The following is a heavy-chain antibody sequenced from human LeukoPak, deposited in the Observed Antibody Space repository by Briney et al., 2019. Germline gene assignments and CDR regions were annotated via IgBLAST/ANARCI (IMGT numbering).Heavy chain of an antibody. D-gene: IGHD6-13*01. Sequence: GGSLRLTCAASGFTVISNYMTWVRQAPGKGLEWVSVIYSGGGTTYYADSVKGRFTISRDNSKNTLYLQMNSLRADDTAVYYCARNWGSSLFFDYWGQGTLVTVSS. CDR2: IYSGGGTT. J-gene: IGHJ4*02. V-gene: IGHV3-53*01. CDR3: ARNWGSSLFFDY. CDR1: GFTVISNY.